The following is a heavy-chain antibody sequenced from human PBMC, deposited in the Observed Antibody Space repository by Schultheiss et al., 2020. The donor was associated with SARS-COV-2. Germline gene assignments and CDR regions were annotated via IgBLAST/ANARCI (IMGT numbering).Heavy chain of an antibody. Sequence: GGSLRLSCAASGFTVSSNYMSWVRQATGKGLEWVSAIGTAGDTYYADSVKGRFTISRDNSKNTLYLQMNSLRAEDTAVYYCARAPGYCSGGSCYPYGMDVWGQGTTVTVSS. CDR2: IGTAGDT. D-gene: IGHD2-15*01. CDR1: GFTVSSNY. J-gene: IGHJ6*02. V-gene: IGHV3-13*01. CDR3: ARAPGYCSGGSCYPYGMDV.